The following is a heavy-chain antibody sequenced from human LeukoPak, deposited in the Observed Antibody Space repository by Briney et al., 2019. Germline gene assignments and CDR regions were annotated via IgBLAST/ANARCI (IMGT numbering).Heavy chain of an antibody. D-gene: IGHD2-15*01. V-gene: IGHV4-59*01. J-gene: IGHJ6*03. Sequence: SETLSLTCTVSGGSIRSYYWSWIRQPPGKGLEWIGYAYYSGSTNYNPSLKSRVTISVDTSKNQFSLKLSSVTAADTAVYYCARGGSVCSGGSCYDYYNYYYYMDVWGKGTTVTVSS. CDR2: AYYSGST. CDR3: ARGGSVCSGGSCYDYYNYYYYMDV. CDR1: GGSIRSYY.